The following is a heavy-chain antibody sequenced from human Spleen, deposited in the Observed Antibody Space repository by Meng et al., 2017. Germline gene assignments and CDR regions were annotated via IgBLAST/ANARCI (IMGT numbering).Heavy chain of an antibody. D-gene: IGHD3-10*01. V-gene: IGHV1-18*01. CDR3: ARGTPGRSYSDY. Sequence: QAQLVQSAAEVKKPGASVWVSCKASDYTSASYGISWFRQAPGQGLEWMGWFVGNADTYPAQKFQGRVTMTRDTHTSTDFMELRSLRFDDTAVYYCARGTPGRSYSDYWGQGTLVTVSS. CDR2: FVGNADT. J-gene: IGHJ4*02. CDR1: DYTSASYG.